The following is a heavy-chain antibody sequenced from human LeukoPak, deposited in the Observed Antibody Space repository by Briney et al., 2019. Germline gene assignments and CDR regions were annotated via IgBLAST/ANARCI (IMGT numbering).Heavy chain of an antibody. Sequence: GGSLRLSCAASGFTVSSNYMSWVRQAPGKGLEWVSVIYSGGSTYYADSVKGRFTISRDNSKNTLYLQMNSLRAEDTAVYYCARVRGLPRYFDYWGQGTLVTVSS. CDR3: ARVRGLPRYFDY. CDR1: GFTVSSNY. CDR2: IYSGGST. D-gene: IGHD5-12*01. V-gene: IGHV3-53*01. J-gene: IGHJ4*02.